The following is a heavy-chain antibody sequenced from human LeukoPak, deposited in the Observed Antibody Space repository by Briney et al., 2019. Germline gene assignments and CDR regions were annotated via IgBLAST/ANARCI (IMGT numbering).Heavy chain of an antibody. V-gene: IGHV3-21*01. CDR1: GFTFSTYS. D-gene: IGHD6-19*01. Sequence: PGGSLRLSCAASGFTFSTYSMNWVRQAPGKGLEWVSAISSSSSYIYYADSVKGRFTISRDNAKNSLYLQMNSLRAEDTAVYYCARDGSYSSGWYEAFHIWGQGTMVTVSS. CDR2: ISSSSSYI. J-gene: IGHJ3*02. CDR3: ARDGSYSSGWYEAFHI.